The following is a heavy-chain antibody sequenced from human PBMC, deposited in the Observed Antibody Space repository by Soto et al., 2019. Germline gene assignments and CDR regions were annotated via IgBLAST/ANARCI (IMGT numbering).Heavy chain of an antibody. Sequence: GASVRVSCKASGCTFTSYGISWVRQAPGQGLEWMGWISAYNGNTNYAQKLQGRVTMTTDTSTSTAYMELRSLRSDDTAVYYCAGVKGNYYYDSTSHYGMDVWGQGTTVTVSS. CDR3: AGVKGNYYYDSTSHYGMDV. CDR2: ISAYNGNT. D-gene: IGHD3-22*01. J-gene: IGHJ6*02. CDR1: GCTFTSYG. V-gene: IGHV1-18*01.